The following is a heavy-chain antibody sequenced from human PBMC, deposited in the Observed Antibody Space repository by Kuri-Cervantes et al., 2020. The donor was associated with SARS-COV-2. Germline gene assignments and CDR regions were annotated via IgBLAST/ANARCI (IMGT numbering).Heavy chain of an antibody. V-gene: IGHV3-11*06. CDR2: ISSSSSYI. CDR3: ARAGKGGYSYYYYMDV. Sequence: GESLKISCAASGFSFSDYYMSWIRQAPGKGLEWVSSISSSSSYIYYADSVKGRFTISRDNAKNSLYLQMNSLRAEDTAVYYCARAGKGGYSYYYYMDVWGKGTTVTVSS. J-gene: IGHJ6*03. D-gene: IGHD3-10*01. CDR1: GFSFSDYY.